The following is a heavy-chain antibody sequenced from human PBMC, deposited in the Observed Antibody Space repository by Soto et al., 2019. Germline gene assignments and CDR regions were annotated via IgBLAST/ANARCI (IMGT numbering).Heavy chain of an antibody. V-gene: IGHV1-69*13. J-gene: IGHJ4*02. CDR3: ARDPAAGTPFDY. Sequence: SVKVSCKASGYTFTSYGISWVRQAPGQGLEWMGGIIPIFGTANYAQKFQGRVTITADESTSTAYMELSSLRSEDTAVYYCARDPAAGTPFDYWGQGTLVTVSS. D-gene: IGHD6-19*01. CDR2: IIPIFGTA. CDR1: GYTFTSYG.